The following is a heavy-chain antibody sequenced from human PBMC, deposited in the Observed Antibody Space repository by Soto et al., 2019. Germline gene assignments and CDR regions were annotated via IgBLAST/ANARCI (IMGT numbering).Heavy chain of an antibody. D-gene: IGHD2-21*01. CDR2: IIPTFGTA. J-gene: IGHJ3*02. Sequence: ASVKVSCKASGGTFSSYAISWVRQAPGQGLEWMGGIIPTFGTANYAQKFQGRVTITADESTSTAYMELSSLRSEDTAVYYCALGLFNAGDAFDIWGQGTMVTVSS. V-gene: IGHV1-69*13. CDR3: ALGLFNAGDAFDI. CDR1: GGTFSSYA.